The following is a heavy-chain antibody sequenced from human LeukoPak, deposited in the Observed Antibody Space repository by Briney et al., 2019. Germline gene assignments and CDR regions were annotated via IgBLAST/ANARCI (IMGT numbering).Heavy chain of an antibody. CDR1: GFTFRDYW. Sequence: GGALRLSRAASGFTFRDYWMTWVRQAPGKGLDWVANINQEGSAKYYLDSVKGRFTISRDNAKNSVYLQMNSLRVEDTGVYNCARIGYSSSSLDYWGQGILVTVSS. D-gene: IGHD6-6*01. J-gene: IGHJ4*02. CDR2: INQEGSAK. V-gene: IGHV3-7*01. CDR3: ARIGYSSSSLDY.